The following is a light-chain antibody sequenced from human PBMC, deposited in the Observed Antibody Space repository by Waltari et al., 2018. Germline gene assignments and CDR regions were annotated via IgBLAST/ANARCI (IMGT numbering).Light chain of an antibody. Sequence: SYVLTQPPSVSVAPGKTARVICGGNDIGSQTVHWYQQKPGQAPVVVISYDSDRPSGIPERCAGSNSGDTATLTIRRVEAGDEADYYCQVWDSSNDHPVVFGGGTKLTVL. V-gene: IGLV3-21*04. CDR2: YDS. CDR3: QVWDSSNDHPVV. CDR1: DIGSQT. J-gene: IGLJ2*01.